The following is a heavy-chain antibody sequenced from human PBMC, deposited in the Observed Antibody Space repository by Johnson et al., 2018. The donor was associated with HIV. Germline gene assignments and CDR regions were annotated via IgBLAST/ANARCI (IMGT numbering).Heavy chain of an antibody. CDR3: AAGGGDCYPSHWGFCAFDI. CDR2: ISYDGSSK. D-gene: IGHD2-21*01. V-gene: IGHV3-30*03. Sequence: QVQLVESGGGVVQPGRSLRLSCAASRFTFSTYGMHWVRQAPGKGLEWVAVISYDGSSKFYADSVKGRFTISRDNSKNTLYLQMNSLTGEDTAIYYCAAGGGDCYPSHWGFCAFDIWGRGTMVNVSS. CDR1: RFTFSTYG. J-gene: IGHJ3*02.